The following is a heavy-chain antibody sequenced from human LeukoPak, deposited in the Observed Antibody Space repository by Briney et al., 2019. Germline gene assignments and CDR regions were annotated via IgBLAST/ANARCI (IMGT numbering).Heavy chain of an antibody. V-gene: IGHV1-8*01. Sequence: ASVKVSCKASGYTFTSYDINWVRQATGQGLEWMGWMNPNSGNTGYAQKFQGRVSMTRDTSISTAYMELSSLRAEDTAIYYCAKIPTITSRPTIGAAGPFDYWGQGTLVTVSS. J-gene: IGHJ4*02. CDR1: GYTFTSYD. D-gene: IGHD6-13*01. CDR2: MNPNSGNT. CDR3: AKIPTITSRPTIGAAGPFDY.